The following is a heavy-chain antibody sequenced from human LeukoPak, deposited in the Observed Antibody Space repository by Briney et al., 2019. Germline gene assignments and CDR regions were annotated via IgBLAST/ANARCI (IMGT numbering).Heavy chain of an antibody. D-gene: IGHD3-22*01. CDR3: ARDHYHDSSGYIPAGDTFDI. Sequence: GGSLRLSCAASGFTFDDYGMSWVRQAPGKGLEWVSSIRRSTSYIYYADSVKGRFTISRDNANNSVYLQMNSLRAEDTAVYYCARDHYHDSSGYIPAGDTFDIWGQGTMVTVSS. CDR1: GFTFDDYG. CDR2: IRRSTSYI. V-gene: IGHV3-21*06. J-gene: IGHJ3*02.